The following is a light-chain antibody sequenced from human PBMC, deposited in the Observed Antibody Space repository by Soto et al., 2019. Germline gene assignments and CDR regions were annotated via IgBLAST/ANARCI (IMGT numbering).Light chain of an antibody. CDR3: QQRSNGPPYT. CDR1: QSVSSY. J-gene: IGKJ2*01. V-gene: IGKV3-11*01. Sequence: EIVLTQSPATLSLSPGERATLSCRASQSVSSYLAWYQQKPGQAPRLLIYDASNRATGIPARFSGSGSGTDFTLTISSLEPEDVAVYYCQQRSNGPPYTVGQGTKLEIK. CDR2: DAS.